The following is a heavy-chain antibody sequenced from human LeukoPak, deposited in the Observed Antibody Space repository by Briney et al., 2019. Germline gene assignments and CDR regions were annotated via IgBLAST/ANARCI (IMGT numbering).Heavy chain of an antibody. D-gene: IGHD3-22*01. V-gene: IGHV4-4*07. Sequence: PSETLSLTCTVSGGSISSYYWSWIRQPAGKGLEWIGRIYTSGSTNYNPSLKSRVTMSVDTSKNQFSLKLSSVTAADTAVYYCARDYYDSSGYRTNWFDPWGQGTLVTVSS. J-gene: IGHJ5*02. CDR3: ARDYYDSSGYRTNWFDP. CDR2: IYTSGST. CDR1: GGSISSYY.